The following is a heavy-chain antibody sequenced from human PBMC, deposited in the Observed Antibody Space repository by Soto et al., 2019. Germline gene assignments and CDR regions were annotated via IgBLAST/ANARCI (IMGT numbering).Heavy chain of an antibody. CDR3: ARDGVGVSRTTVRHGALDI. Sequence: QVQLVQSGAEGKKPGSSVKVSCKASGGSFSTYGISWVRQAPGQGLEWMGGFIPVFTTAKYAQKFQGRVSITADESTYTAYMELSSLRSEDTAVYFCARDGVGVSRTTVRHGALDIWGQGTVVTVSS. D-gene: IGHD4-17*01. CDR1: GGSFSTYG. CDR2: FIPVFTTA. J-gene: IGHJ3*02. V-gene: IGHV1-69*01.